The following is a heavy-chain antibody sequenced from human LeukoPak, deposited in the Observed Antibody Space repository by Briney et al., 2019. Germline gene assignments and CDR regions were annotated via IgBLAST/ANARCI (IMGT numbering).Heavy chain of an antibody. Sequence: ASETLSLTCTVSGGSISSYYWSWIRQPAGKGLEWIGRIYTSGSTNYNPSLKSRVTMSVDTSKNQFSLKLSSVTAADTAVYYCARSHRVIGVVPAAIAFDYWGQGTLITVSS. CDR2: IYTSGST. D-gene: IGHD2-2*01. V-gene: IGHV4-4*07. CDR1: GGSISSYY. J-gene: IGHJ4*02. CDR3: ARSHRVIGVVPAAIAFDY.